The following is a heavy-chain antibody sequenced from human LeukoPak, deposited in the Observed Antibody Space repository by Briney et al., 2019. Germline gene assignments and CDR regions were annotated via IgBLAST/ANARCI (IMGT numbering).Heavy chain of an antibody. Sequence: PGRSLRLSCAASGFTFSSYSMNWVRQAPGKGLEWVSSISSSSSYIYYADSVKGRFTISRDNAKNSLYLQMNSLRAEDTAVYYCARDSRRYFDLWGRGTLVTVSS. CDR3: ARDSRRYFDL. J-gene: IGHJ2*01. CDR1: GFTFSSYS. V-gene: IGHV3-21*01. CDR2: ISSSSSYI.